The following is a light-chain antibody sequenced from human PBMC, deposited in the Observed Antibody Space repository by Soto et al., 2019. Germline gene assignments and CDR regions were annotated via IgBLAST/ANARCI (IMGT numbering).Light chain of an antibody. CDR2: DAS. CDR1: QSVSNNY. J-gene: IGKJ1*01. Sequence: EIVLTQSPATLSLSPGERATLPCGASQSVSNNYLAWYQHKPGLAPRLLIHDASTRATGIPDRFSGSGSGTDFTLTISGLEPEDFAVYYCQQYGTSPRTFGQGTKVDIK. CDR3: QQYGTSPRT. V-gene: IGKV3D-20*01.